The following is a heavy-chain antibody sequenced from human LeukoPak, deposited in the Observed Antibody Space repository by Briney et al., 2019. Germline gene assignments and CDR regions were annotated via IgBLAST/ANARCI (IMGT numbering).Heavy chain of an antibody. CDR2: INPNSGGT. CDR1: GYTFTGYY. V-gene: IGHV1-2*02. Sequence: ASVKVSCKASGYTFTGYYMHWVRQAPGQGLEWMGWINPNSGGTNYAQKLQGRVTMTRDTSISTAYMELSRLRSDDTAVYYCARLSGYDANYYYYGMDVWGQGTTVTVSS. J-gene: IGHJ6*02. CDR3: ARLSGYDANYYYYGMDV. D-gene: IGHD5-12*01.